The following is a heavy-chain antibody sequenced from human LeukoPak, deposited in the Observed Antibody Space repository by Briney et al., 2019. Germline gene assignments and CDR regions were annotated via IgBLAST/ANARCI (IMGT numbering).Heavy chain of an antibody. CDR1: GFTFSSYA. CDR2: ISGSGGST. CDR3: AKGSSSWYTGVYDY. Sequence: PGGSLRLSCAASGFTFSSYAMSWVRQAPGKGLEWVSAISGSGGSTYYADSVKGRFIISRDNSKNTLYLQMNSLRAEDTAVYYCAKGSSSWYTGVYDYWGQGTLVTVSS. V-gene: IGHV3-23*01. D-gene: IGHD6-13*01. J-gene: IGHJ4*02.